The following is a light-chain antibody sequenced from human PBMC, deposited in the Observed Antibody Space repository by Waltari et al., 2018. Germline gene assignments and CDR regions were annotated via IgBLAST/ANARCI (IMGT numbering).Light chain of an antibody. CDR2: DVY. Sequence: QSALTQPRSVSGSPGQSVTISCTGTSSDVGNYNYVSWYQQYPGKAPKLMIADVYKRPSGVPDRFSGSKSGTSASLAISGLQSEDEADYYCAAWDDSLNGPVFGGGTKLTVL. CDR1: SSDVGNYNY. V-gene: IGLV2-11*01. J-gene: IGLJ2*01. CDR3: AAWDDSLNGPV.